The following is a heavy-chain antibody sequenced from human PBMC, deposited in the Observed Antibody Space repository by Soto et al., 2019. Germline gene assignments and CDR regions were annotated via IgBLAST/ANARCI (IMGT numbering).Heavy chain of an antibody. V-gene: IGHV3-30-3*01. J-gene: IGHJ6*02. D-gene: IGHD3-3*01. CDR1: GFTFSSYA. CDR2: ISYDGSNK. CDR3: AIEYYDFWSGYYRYYYYGMDV. Sequence: QPGGSLRLSCAASGFTFSSYAMHWVRQAPGKGLEWVAVISYDGSNKYYADSVKGRFTISRDNSKNTLYLQMNSLRAEDTAVYYCAIEYYDFWSGYYRYYYYGMDVWGQGTTVTVSS.